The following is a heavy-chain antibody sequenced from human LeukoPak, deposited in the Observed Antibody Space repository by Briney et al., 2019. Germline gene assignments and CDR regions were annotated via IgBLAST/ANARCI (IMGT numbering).Heavy chain of an antibody. Sequence: ASVKVSCKASGDTFTGYYIHWVRQAPGQGLEWVGWINPNSGGTNYAQKFLGRVTMTRDTSISTAYMELSRLKSDDTAVYYCAQSPRYSSSWYGNNRFDPWGQGTPVPVSS. D-gene: IGHD6-13*01. CDR1: GDTFTGYY. CDR2: INPNSGGT. V-gene: IGHV1-2*02. J-gene: IGHJ5*02. CDR3: AQSPRYSSSWYGNNRFDP.